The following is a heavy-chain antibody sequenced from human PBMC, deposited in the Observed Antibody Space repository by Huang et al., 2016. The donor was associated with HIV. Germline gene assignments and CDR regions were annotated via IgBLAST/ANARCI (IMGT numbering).Heavy chain of an antibody. CDR3: ARCPVGQQLGAPTEYFHH. J-gene: IGHJ1*01. D-gene: IGHD6-13*01. Sequence: QVQLVQSGAEVKKTGSSVKVSCKAYGGTFSSYGFSWVRRDPGQGLGWIVGIIPIFGTVNYAQKFQDIVTISADESTSTVYMELSSLRSEDTAVFYCARCPVGQQLGAPTEYFHHWGQGTLVTVSS. CDR2: IIPIFGTV. V-gene: IGHV1-69*01. CDR1: GGTFSSYG.